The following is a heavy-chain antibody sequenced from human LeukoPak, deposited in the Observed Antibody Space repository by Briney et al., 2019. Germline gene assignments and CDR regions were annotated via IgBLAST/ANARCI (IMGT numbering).Heavy chain of an antibody. CDR2: INHSGST. Sequence: SETLSLTCAVYGGSFSGYYWSWIRQPPGKGLEWIGEINHSGSTNYNPSLKSRVTISVDTSENQFSLKLSPVTAADTAVYYCVRGPRILLWFGELLGNWFDPWGQGTLVTVSS. V-gene: IGHV4-34*01. J-gene: IGHJ5*02. D-gene: IGHD3-10*01. CDR1: GGSFSGYY. CDR3: VRGPRILLWFGELLGNWFDP.